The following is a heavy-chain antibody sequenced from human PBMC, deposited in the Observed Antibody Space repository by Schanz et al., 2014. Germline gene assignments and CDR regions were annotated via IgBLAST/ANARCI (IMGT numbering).Heavy chain of an antibody. V-gene: IGHV1-69*02. CDR2: IIPVLNIA. CDR1: GGTFSSYT. Sequence: VQLEQSGAEVKKPGSSVKVSCKASGGTFSSYTISWMRQAPGQGLEWMGKIIPVLNIATYAQRFQGRVTMTRDTSATTAYMELSSLTSEDTAVYYCAKVAEEGPHINNWGGDYFDFCGQGTLVTVSS. CDR3: AKVAEEGPHINNWGGDYFDF. D-gene: IGHD3-16*01. J-gene: IGHJ4*02.